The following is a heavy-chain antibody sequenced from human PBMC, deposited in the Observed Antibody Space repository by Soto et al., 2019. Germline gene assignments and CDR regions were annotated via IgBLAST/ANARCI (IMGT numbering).Heavy chain of an antibody. Sequence: GSLRLSCAASGFNPNNFEGNWVRQAPGKGLEWIAYLSTSGGTIYYADSVKGRFIISRDNANNSLSLHMNSLRGEDTAVYYCARARIILPAAALSNAMDVWGPGPTVTVS. V-gene: IGHV3-48*03. J-gene: IGHJ6*02. CDR2: LSTSGGTI. CDR3: ARARIILPAAALSNAMDV. CDR1: GFNPNNFE. D-gene: IGHD2-2*01.